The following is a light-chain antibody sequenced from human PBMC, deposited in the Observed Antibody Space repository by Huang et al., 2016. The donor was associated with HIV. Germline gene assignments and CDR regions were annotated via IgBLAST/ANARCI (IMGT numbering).Light chain of an antibody. V-gene: IGKV3-11*01. CDR1: QRVSSY. Sequence: EIVLTQSPATLSLSPGERATLSCRASQRVSSYLAWYQQKPGQAPRLLVYDASNRATGIPARFRGSGSGTDFTLTISSLEPEDFAVYYCQQRSNWPPRTTFGGGTKVEIK. CDR3: QQRSNWPPRTT. J-gene: IGKJ4*01. CDR2: DAS.